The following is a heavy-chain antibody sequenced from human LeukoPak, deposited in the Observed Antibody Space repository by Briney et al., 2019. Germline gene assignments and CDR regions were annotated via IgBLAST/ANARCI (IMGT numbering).Heavy chain of an antibody. CDR2: INPNSGGT. J-gene: IGHJ4*02. CDR3: ASRIAVAGTSEN. Sequence: ASVKVSCKASGYTFTSYDINWVRQATGQGLEWMGWINPNSGGTNYAQKFQGRVTMTRDTTISTAYMELSRLRSDDTAVYYCASRIAVAGTSENWGQGTLVTVSS. CDR1: GYTFTSYD. D-gene: IGHD6-19*01. V-gene: IGHV1-2*02.